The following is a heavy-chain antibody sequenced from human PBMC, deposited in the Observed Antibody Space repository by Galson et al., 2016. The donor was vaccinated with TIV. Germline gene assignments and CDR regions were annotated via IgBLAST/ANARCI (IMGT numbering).Heavy chain of an antibody. CDR1: GFTFSTYA. Sequence: SLRLSCAASGFTFSTYAMHWVRQAPGKGLEWVAIIWYDGSNKYYADSVRGRFTISRDNSKNTLYLQMNSLRAEDTAVYYCAKDRDLYPPFMGTFDHWGQGTMVTVSS. CDR3: AKDRDLYPPFMGTFDH. J-gene: IGHJ4*02. CDR2: IWYDGSNK. D-gene: IGHD7-27*01. V-gene: IGHV3-30*02.